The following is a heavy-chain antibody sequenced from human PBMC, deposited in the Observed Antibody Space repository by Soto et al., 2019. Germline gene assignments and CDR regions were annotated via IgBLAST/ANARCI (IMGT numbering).Heavy chain of an antibody. Sequence: SETLSLTCTVSGGSISSYYWSWIRQPPGKGLEWIGYIYYSGSTNYNPSLKSRVTISVDTSKNQFSLKLSSVTAADTAVYYCARDGGSSWYLGNGNWFDPWGQGTLVTVSS. D-gene: IGHD6-13*01. V-gene: IGHV4-59*01. J-gene: IGHJ5*02. CDR1: GGSISSYY. CDR2: IYYSGST. CDR3: ARDGGSSWYLGNGNWFDP.